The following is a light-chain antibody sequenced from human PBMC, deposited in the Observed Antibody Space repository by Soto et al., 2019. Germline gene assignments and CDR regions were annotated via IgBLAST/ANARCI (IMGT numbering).Light chain of an antibody. Sequence: TATLSVSPGERATPSCRASQSVGSLLAWYQQKPGQAPRLLIYRASSRATGISGSFSGSGSGTEFTLTITSLQCEDFAVYDGQQYNEWPITFGQGTRLEI. J-gene: IGKJ5*01. CDR3: QQYNEWPIT. CDR2: RAS. V-gene: IGKV3-15*01. CDR1: QSVGSL.